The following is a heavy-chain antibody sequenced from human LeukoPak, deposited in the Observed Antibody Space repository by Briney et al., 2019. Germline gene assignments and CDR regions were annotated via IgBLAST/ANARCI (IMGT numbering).Heavy chain of an antibody. CDR1: GFTFSSYW. D-gene: IGHD6-19*01. J-gene: IGHJ4*02. Sequence: GGSLRLSCIASGFTFSSYWMSWVRQAPGGGLEWVANIEEDGSEKYYVDSVKGRFTISRDNAKISLYLQMNSLRAEDTAVYYCASQFWWAAVAGTTLDYWGQGTLVTVSS. V-gene: IGHV3-7*05. CDR3: ASQFWWAAVAGTTLDY. CDR2: IEEDGSEK.